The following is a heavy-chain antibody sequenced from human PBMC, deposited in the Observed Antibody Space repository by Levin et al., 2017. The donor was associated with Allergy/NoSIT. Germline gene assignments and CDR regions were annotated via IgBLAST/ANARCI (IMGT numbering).Heavy chain of an antibody. Sequence: ASVKVSCKASGYTFTSYGISWVRQAPGQGLEWMGWISAYNGNTNYAQKLHGRVTMTTDTSTSTAYMELRSLRSDDTAVYYCARDEIVVVPAAIPRYYYGMDVWGQGTTVTVSS. CDR2: ISAYNGNT. J-gene: IGHJ6*02. D-gene: IGHD2-2*02. V-gene: IGHV1-18*01. CDR3: ARDEIVVVPAAIPRYYYGMDV. CDR1: GYTFTSYG.